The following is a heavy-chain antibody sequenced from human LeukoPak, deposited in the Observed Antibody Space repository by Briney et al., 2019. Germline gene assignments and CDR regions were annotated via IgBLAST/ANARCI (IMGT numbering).Heavy chain of an antibody. Sequence: GESLKISCKGSGYSFTSYWIGWVRQMLGKGMEWMGIIYPDDSDTRYSPSFQGQVTISADKSISTAYLQWSSLKASDTAMYYCARNLYYYDSSGYQQYNWFDPWGQGTLVTVSS. D-gene: IGHD3-22*01. J-gene: IGHJ5*02. V-gene: IGHV5-51*01. CDR3: ARNLYYYDSSGYQQYNWFDP. CDR1: GYSFTSYW. CDR2: IYPDDSDT.